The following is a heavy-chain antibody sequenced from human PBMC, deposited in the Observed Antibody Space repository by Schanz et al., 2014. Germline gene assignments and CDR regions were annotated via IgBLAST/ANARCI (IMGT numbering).Heavy chain of an antibody. V-gene: IGHV3-23*04. CDR2: ISSGAST. CDR3: VRDELLWFGEVLSLDY. J-gene: IGHJ4*02. D-gene: IGHD3-10*01. CDR1: GFSFTTYA. Sequence: VQLVESGGGLVQPGGSLRLSCASSGFSFTTYAMSWVRQAPGKGLEWVSSISSGASTYYADSVKGRFTISRDNSNKTVDLQMNSLRAEDTALYYCVRDELLWFGEVLSLDYWGQGALVTVSS.